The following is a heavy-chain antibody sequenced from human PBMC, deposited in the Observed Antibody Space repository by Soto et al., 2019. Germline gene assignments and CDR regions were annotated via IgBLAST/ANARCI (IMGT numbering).Heavy chain of an antibody. Sequence: GGSLRLSCAASGFTLSSYSMNWVRQAPGKGLEWVSSINSSSSSTYYADSVKGRFTISRDNANNTLYLQMNSLKAEDTAVYFCARNLDSPLSGGMDVWGQGTTVTVSS. CDR2: INSSSSST. V-gene: IGHV3-21*01. J-gene: IGHJ6*02. CDR1: GFTLSSYS. D-gene: IGHD1-26*01. CDR3: ARNLDSPLSGGMDV.